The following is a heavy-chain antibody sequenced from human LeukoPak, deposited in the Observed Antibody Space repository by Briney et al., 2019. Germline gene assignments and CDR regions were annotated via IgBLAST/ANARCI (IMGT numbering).Heavy chain of an antibody. D-gene: IGHD6-13*01. J-gene: IGHJ3*02. CDR3: ARAGAGIAAAGTLAFDI. V-gene: IGHV4-4*07. CDR1: GGSISSYY. Sequence: SETLSLTCTVSGGSISSYYWSWIRQPAGKRLEWIGRIYTSGSTNYNPSLKSRVTMSVDTSKNQFSLKLSSVTAADTAVYYCARAGAGIAAAGTLAFDIWGQGTMVTVSS. CDR2: IYTSGST.